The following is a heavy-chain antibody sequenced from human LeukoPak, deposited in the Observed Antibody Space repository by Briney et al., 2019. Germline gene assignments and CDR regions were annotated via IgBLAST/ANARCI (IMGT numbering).Heavy chain of an antibody. Sequence: SETLSLTCTVSGGSISSSSYYWGWIRQPPGKGLEWIGSIYYSGSTYYNPSLKSRVTISVDTSKNQFSLKLSSVTAADTAVYYCARELYGDYEASGSPDYWGQGTLVTVSS. CDR3: ARELYGDYEASGSPDY. D-gene: IGHD4-17*01. CDR1: GGSISSSSYY. CDR2: IYYSGST. V-gene: IGHV4-39*07. J-gene: IGHJ4*02.